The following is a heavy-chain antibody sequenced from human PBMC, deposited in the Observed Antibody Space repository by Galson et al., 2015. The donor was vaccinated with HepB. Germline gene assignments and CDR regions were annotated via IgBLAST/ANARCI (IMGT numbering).Heavy chain of an antibody. Sequence: QSGAEVKKPGESLKISCKGSGYSFTSYWIGWVRQMPGKGLEWMGIIYPGDSDTRYSPSFQGQVTISADKSISTAYLQWSSLKASDTAMYYCARLHAFGIVVVPAARAFDIWGQGTMVTVSS. CDR2: IYPGDSDT. V-gene: IGHV5-51*01. CDR3: ARLHAFGIVVVPAARAFDI. J-gene: IGHJ3*02. CDR1: GYSFTSYW. D-gene: IGHD2-2*01.